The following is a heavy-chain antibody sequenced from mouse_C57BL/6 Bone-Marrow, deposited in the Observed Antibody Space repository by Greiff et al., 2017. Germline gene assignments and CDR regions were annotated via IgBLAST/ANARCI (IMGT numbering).Heavy chain of an antibody. CDR1: GFSFTSYA. J-gene: IGHJ3*01. D-gene: IGHD2-4*01. V-gene: IGHV2-2*01. CDR2: IRSGGSS. Sequence: VHLQQSGPGLVQPSQCLSITCTVSGFSFTSYAVHWVRQSPGKGLEWLGVIRSGGSSDYNAAFISRLSISKNNSKSQVFFKMNSLQADDTAIYYCARKGDYDGFAYWGQGTLVTVSA. CDR3: ARKGDYDGFAY.